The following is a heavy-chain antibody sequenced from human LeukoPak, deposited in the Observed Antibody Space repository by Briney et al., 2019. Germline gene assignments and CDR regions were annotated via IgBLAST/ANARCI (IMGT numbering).Heavy chain of an antibody. CDR1: GGSFSGYY. CDR3: ARARDCTNGVCTSRAFDL. Sequence: SETLSLTCAVYGGSFSGYYWSWLRQPPGKGLEWIGEINHSGSTNYNPSLKSRVTISVDTSKNQFSLKLSSVTAADTAVYYCARARDCTNGVCTSRAFDLWGRGTLVTVSS. D-gene: IGHD2-8*01. CDR2: INHSGST. J-gene: IGHJ2*01. V-gene: IGHV4-34*01.